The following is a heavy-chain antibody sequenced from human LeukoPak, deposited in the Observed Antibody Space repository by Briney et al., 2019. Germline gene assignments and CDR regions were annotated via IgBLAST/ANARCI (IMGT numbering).Heavy chain of an antibody. CDR1: GFTFSSYG. Sequence: GRSLRLSCAASGFTFSSYGMHWVRQAPGKGLEWVAVISYDGSNKYYADSVKGRFTISRDNSKNTLYLQMNSLRAEDTAVYYCARVQGSSGPGIFEYWGQGTLVPVSS. D-gene: IGHD6-19*01. CDR3: ARVQGSSGPGIFEY. CDR2: ISYDGSNK. V-gene: IGHV3-30*03. J-gene: IGHJ4*02.